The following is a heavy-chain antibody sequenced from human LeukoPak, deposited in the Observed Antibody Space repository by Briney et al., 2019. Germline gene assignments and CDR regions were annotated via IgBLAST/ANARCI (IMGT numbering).Heavy chain of an antibody. V-gene: IGHV6-1*01. Sequence: SQTLALTCAISGDSVSSNSAAWNWIRQSPSRGLEWLGRTYYRPKWYNDYAVSVKSRITINPDTAKNQFSLQLNSVTPEDTAVYYCARDPGLLGTYYYYGMDVWGQGTTVTVSS. CDR3: ARDPGLLGTYYYYGMDV. CDR2: TYYRPKWYN. D-gene: IGHD1-26*01. CDR1: GDSVSSNSAA. J-gene: IGHJ6*02.